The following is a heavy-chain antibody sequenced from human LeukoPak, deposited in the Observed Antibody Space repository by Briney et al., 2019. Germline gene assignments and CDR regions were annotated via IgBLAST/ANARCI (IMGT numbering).Heavy chain of an antibody. D-gene: IGHD2-21*02. J-gene: IGHJ6*02. CDR1: GFTFNSYW. V-gene: IGHV3-74*01. CDR3: ARVRVTGVSGSQMDV. CDR2: ITPDGSGA. Sequence: PGGSLRLSCAASGFTFNSYWMHWVRQAPGKGLVWVSRITPDGSGANYADSVKGRFTISRDNAKNTLYLQMNSLRAEDTGVYYCARVRVTGVSGSQMDVWGQGTTVTVSS.